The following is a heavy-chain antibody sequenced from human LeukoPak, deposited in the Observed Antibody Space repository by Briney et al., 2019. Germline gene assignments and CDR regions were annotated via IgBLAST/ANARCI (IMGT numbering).Heavy chain of an antibody. CDR3: ARDRLWYFDL. D-gene: IGHD6-25*01. J-gene: IGHJ2*01. CDR1: GGSISSYY. Sequence: SGALSLTCTVSGGSISSYYWSWIRQPPGKGLEWIGYIYYSGSTNYNPSLKSRVTISVDTSKNQFSLKLSSVTAADTAVYYCARDRLWYFDLWGRGTLVTVSS. V-gene: IGHV4-59*01. CDR2: IYYSGST.